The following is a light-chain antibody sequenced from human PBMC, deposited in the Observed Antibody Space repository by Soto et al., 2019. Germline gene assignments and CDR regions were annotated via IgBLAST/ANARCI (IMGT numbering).Light chain of an antibody. CDR2: EVY. CDR1: SSDVGGYNY. Sequence: QSALTQPPSASGSPGQSVTISCTGSSSDVGGYNYVSWYQQHPGKAPKLIIYEVYKRPSGVPDRFSGSKSDNTASLTVSGLRAEDEADYYCSSHAGSSNVAFGGGTKLTVL. CDR3: SSHAGSSNVA. V-gene: IGLV2-8*01. J-gene: IGLJ2*01.